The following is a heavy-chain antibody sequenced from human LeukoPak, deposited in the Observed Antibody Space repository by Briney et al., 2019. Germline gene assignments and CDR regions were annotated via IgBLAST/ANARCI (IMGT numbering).Heavy chain of an antibody. J-gene: IGHJ4*02. CDR2: IYYSGST. Sequence: PSETLSLTCTVSGGSISSYYWSWIRQPPGKGLEWIGYIYYSGSTNYNPSLKSRVTISVDTSKNQFSLKLSSVTAADPAVYYCARKDGRDSSGYYTYFDYWGQGTLVTVSS. V-gene: IGHV4-59*01. CDR3: ARKDGRDSSGYYTYFDY. CDR1: GGSISSYY. D-gene: IGHD3-22*01.